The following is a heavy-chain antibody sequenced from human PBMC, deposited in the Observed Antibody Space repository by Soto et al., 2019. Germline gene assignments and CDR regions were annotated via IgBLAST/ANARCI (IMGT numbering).Heavy chain of an antibody. CDR3: ARVRFGELV. CDR2: IGVGGGDR. Sequence: EVQLLESGGGLVQPGGSLRLSCAVSGFTFSSYAMSWVRQAPGKGLEWVSIIGVGGGDRYYPESVKGRFTISRDNSRDTLYLEMNSLRDEDTAVYYCARVRFGELVWGQGTLVTVSS. J-gene: IGHJ4*02. CDR1: GFTFSSYA. D-gene: IGHD3-10*01. V-gene: IGHV3-23*01.